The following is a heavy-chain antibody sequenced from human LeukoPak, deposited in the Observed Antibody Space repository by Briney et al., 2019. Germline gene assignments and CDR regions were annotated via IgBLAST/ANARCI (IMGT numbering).Heavy chain of an antibody. V-gene: IGHV3-23*01. D-gene: IGHD1-20*01. Sequence: SCKASGGTFSSYAMSWVRQAPGKGLEWVSAISGSGGSTYYADSVKGRFTISRDNSKNTLYLQMNSLRAEGTAVYYCAKRTSNWNYFDYWGQGTLVTVSS. J-gene: IGHJ4*02. CDR1: GGTFSSYA. CDR2: ISGSGGST. CDR3: AKRTSNWNYFDY.